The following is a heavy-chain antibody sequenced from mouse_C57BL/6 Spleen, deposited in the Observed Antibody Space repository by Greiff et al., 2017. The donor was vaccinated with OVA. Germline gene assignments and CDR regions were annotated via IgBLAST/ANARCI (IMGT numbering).Heavy chain of an antibody. Sequence: EVHLVESGGGLVKPGGSLKLSCAASGFTFSSYAMSWVRQTPEKRLEWVATISDGGSYTYYPDNVKGRFTISRDNAKNNLYLQMSHLKSEDTAMYYCASHGYDGFAYWGQGTLVTVSA. D-gene: IGHD2-2*01. CDR2: ISDGGSYT. V-gene: IGHV5-4*01. CDR1: GFTFSSYA. J-gene: IGHJ3*01. CDR3: ASHGYDGFAY.